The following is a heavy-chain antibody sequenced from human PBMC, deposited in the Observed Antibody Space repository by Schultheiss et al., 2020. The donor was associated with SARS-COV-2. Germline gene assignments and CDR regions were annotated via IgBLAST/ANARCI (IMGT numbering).Heavy chain of an antibody. CDR2: INHSGST. J-gene: IGHJ5*01. V-gene: IGHV4-34*01. CDR1: GGSFSGYY. D-gene: IGHD5-18*01. CDR3: ARQNQQLWFDY. Sequence: SETLSLTCAVYGGSFSGYYWSWIRQPPGKGLEWIGEINHSGSTNYNPSLMSRVTISVDTSKNQFSLRLSSVTAADTAVYYCARQNQQLWFDYWGQGTLVTVSS.